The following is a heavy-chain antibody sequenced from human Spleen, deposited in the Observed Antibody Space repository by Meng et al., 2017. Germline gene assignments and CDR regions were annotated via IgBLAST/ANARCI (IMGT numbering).Heavy chain of an antibody. D-gene: IGHD1-26*01. V-gene: IGHV3-7*03. Sequence: GESLKISCAASGFTFSNAWMTWVRQAPGKGLEWVANIKQDGSEKYYVDSVKGRFTISRDNSRNTLYLQVNSLRAEDTAIYYCAKDLVGVTNWGQGTPVTVSS. CDR2: IKQDGSEK. CDR3: AKDLVGVTN. CDR1: GFTFSNAW. J-gene: IGHJ4*02.